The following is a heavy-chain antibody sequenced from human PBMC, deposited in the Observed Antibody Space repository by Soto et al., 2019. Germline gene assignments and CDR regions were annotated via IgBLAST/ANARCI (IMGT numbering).Heavy chain of an antibody. CDR3: AAYYYDSSGHYFHY. CDR2: IIPIFGTT. Sequence: ASVKVSCKASGGTFSSYAISWVRQAPGQGLEWMGRIIPIFGTTNYAQKFQGRVTITADESTSTAYMELSSLRSEDTAVFYCAAYYYDSSGHYFHYWGQGTLVTVSS. J-gene: IGHJ4*02. CDR1: GGTFSSYA. V-gene: IGHV1-69*13. D-gene: IGHD3-22*01.